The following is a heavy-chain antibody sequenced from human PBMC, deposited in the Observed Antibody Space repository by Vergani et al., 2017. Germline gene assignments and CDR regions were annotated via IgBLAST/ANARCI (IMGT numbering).Heavy chain of an antibody. J-gene: IGHJ4*02. Sequence: QVQLVESGGGVVQPGRSLRLSCAASGFTFSSYGMHWVRQAPGKGLEWVAVIWYDGSNKYYADSVKGRFTISRDNSKDTLYLQMNSLRAEDTAVYYCAKSYDSSGYYLSFDYWGQGTLVTVSS. CDR3: AKSYDSSGYYLSFDY. D-gene: IGHD3-22*01. CDR1: GFTFSSYG. V-gene: IGHV3-33*06. CDR2: IWYDGSNK.